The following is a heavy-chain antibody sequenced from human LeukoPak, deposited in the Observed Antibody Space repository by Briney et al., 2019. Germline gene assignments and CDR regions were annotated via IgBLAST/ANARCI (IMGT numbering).Heavy chain of an antibody. J-gene: IGHJ5*02. V-gene: IGHV1-69*13. CDR1: GGTFSSYA. Sequence: ASVKVSCKASGGTFSSYAISWVRQAPGQGLEWMGGIIPIFGTANYAQKFQGRATITADESTSTAYMELSSLRSEDTAVYYCARDVPHNWFDTWGQGTPVTVSS. CDR2: IIPIFGTA. CDR3: ARDVPHNWFDT.